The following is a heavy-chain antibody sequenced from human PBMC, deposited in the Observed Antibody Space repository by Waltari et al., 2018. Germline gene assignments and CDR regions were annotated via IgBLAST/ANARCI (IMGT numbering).Heavy chain of an antibody. V-gene: IGHV3-23*04. CDR3: AKDLGGFSGSHWYFDL. CDR2: ISGSDGRT. Sequence: EVQLVESGGGLVQPGGSLRLSCAASGFTFRSDAMSWVRQAHGRGLEWVSSISGSDGRTNYADSAKGRFTISRDNVKNTLFLQMNSLRADDAAVYYCAKDLGGFSGSHWYFDLWGRGTLVTVSS. CDR1: GFTFRSDA. J-gene: IGHJ2*01. D-gene: IGHD5-12*01.